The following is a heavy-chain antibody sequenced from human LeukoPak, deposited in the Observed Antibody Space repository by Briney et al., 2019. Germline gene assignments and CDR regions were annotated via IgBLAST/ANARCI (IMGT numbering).Heavy chain of an antibody. CDR3: AKDSPIRTSYDGYFDY. V-gene: IGHV3-23*01. Sequence: GGSLRLSCAASGFTFSSYGMHWVRQAPGKGLEWVSALTLSGTNTHYADSVKGRFTISRDVSKNTLYLQMNTLRAEDTAVYYCAKDSPIRTSYDGYFDYRGQGTLVTVSS. D-gene: IGHD3-16*01. CDR1: GFTFSSYG. J-gene: IGHJ4*02. CDR2: LTLSGTNT.